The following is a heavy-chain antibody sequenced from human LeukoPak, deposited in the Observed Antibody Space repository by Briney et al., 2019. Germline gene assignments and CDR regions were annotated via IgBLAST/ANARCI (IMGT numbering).Heavy chain of an antibody. V-gene: IGHV4-59*01. D-gene: IGHD3-22*01. CDR3: ARGSYYYDSSPDY. CDR1: GGSISSYY. J-gene: IGHJ4*02. Sequence: SETLSLTCTVSGGSISSYYWSWIRQPPGKGLEWIGYIYYSGGTNYNPSLKSRVTISVDTSKNQFSLKLSSVTAADTAVYYCARGSYYYDSSPDYWGQGTLVTVSS. CDR2: IYYSGGT.